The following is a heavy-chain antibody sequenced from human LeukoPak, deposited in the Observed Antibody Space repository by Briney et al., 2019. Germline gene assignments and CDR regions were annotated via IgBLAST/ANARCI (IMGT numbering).Heavy chain of an antibody. D-gene: IGHD3-10*01. CDR2: IYSGGST. V-gene: IGHV3-66*04. CDR3: ARHGSVYYYYYMDV. CDR1: GFTVSSNY. Sequence: PGGSLRLSCAASGFTVSSNYMSWVRQAPGKGLEWVSVIYSGGSTYYADSVKGRFTISRDNSKNTLYLQMNSLRAEDTAVYYCARHGSVYYYYYMDVWGKGTTVTISS. J-gene: IGHJ6*03.